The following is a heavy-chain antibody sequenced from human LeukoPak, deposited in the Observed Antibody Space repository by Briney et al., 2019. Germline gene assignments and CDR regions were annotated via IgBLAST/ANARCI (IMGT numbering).Heavy chain of an antibody. CDR3: TTSTRGRKDY. CDR1: GFTFTDHW. CDR2: INEDGSEK. Sequence: GGSLRLSCAASGFTFTDHWMSWVRQAPGKGLEWVANINEDGSEKYYVDSVKGRFTISRDNAKKSLYLQMNSLKTEDTAVYYCTTSTRGRKDYWGQGTLVTVSS. V-gene: IGHV3-7*03. D-gene: IGHD3-16*01. J-gene: IGHJ4*02.